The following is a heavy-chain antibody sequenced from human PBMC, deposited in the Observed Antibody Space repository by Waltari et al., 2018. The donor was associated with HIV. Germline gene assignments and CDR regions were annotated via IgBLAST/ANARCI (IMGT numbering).Heavy chain of an antibody. CDR1: GFTFSNYA. D-gene: IGHD3-10*01. V-gene: IGHV3-23*01. J-gene: IGHJ4*02. CDR2: VIAGGDNT. CDR3: VKHLVRGTFDY. Sequence: EVQLLESGGGLVQPGGSLRLSCVPSGFTFSNYAMSWVRQAPGRGLEWVSGVIAGGDNTYYADSVKGRFTISRDESRNTLFMQMNSLTPEDTAVYYCVKHLVRGTFDYWGQGTVVTVSS.